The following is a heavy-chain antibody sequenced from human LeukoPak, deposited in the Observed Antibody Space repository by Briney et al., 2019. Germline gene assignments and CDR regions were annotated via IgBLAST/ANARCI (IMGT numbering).Heavy chain of an antibody. CDR1: GFTFSGSA. V-gene: IGHV3-73*01. D-gene: IGHD6-13*01. J-gene: IGHJ4*02. CDR3: TRPRGDSSSWYFDY. Sequence: PGGSLRLSCAASGFTFSGSAMHWVRQASGKGLEWVGRIRSKANSYATTYAASVKGRFPISRDDSKNTASLQMNSLTTEDTAVYYCTRPRGDSSSWYFDYWGQGTLVTVSS. CDR2: IRSKANSYAT.